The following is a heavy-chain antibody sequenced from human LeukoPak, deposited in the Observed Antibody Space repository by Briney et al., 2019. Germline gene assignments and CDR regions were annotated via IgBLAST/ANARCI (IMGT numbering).Heavy chain of an antibody. CDR3: VKDLSYESSGYVFDY. J-gene: IGHJ4*02. CDR2: ISWDGTP. D-gene: IGHD3-22*01. V-gene: IGHV3-43*01. Sequence: GGSLRPSCAASGFTFEDYTMHWVRQAPGKTLEWVSLISWDGTPYYRDSVKGRFSISRDNSKNSLYLQMDTLRSEDTAFYYCVKDLSYESSGYVFDYWGQGTLVTVSS. CDR1: GFTFEDYT.